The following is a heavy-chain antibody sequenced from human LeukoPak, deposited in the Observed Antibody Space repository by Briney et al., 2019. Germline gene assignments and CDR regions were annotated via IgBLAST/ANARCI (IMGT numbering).Heavy chain of an antibody. J-gene: IGHJ6*02. CDR2: IKGDGSHT. CDR3: TRDANHYGGMDV. V-gene: IGHV3-74*01. Sequence: GGSLRLSCAASGFTFSNYWMHWVRQAPGKGLVWVSRIKGDGSHTIYADSVKGRFTISRDNAKNTLYLEMNSLRVEDTAVYYCTRDANHYGGMDVWGQGTTVTVSS. CDR1: GFTFSNYW.